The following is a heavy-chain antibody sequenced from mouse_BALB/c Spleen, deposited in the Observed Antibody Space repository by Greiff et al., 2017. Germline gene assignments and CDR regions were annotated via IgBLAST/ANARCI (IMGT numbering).Heavy chain of an antibody. Sequence: VQLQQSGAELAKPGASVKMSCKASGYTFTSYWMHWVKQRPGQGLEWIGYINPSTGYTEYNQKFKDKATLTADKSSSTAYMQLSSLTSEDSAVYYCASTGKARRDYYAMDYWGQGTSVTVSS. CDR3: ASTGKARRDYYAMDY. CDR1: GYTFTSYW. V-gene: IGHV1-7*01. D-gene: IGHD1-3*01. J-gene: IGHJ4*01. CDR2: INPSTGYT.